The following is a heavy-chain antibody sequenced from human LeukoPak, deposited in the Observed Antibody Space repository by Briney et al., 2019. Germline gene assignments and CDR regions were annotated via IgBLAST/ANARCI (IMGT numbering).Heavy chain of an antibody. J-gene: IGHJ4*02. Sequence: SETLSLTCTVSGDSITSSSHHWGWIRQSPGKGLEWIGSIYFGRTTYYNPSLSSRVALSVVTSKNQFSLRLTSVTAADTAVYYCVRHDGRGGATMGSLDSWGQGSLVTVSS. CDR1: GDSITSSSHH. V-gene: IGHV4-39*01. CDR3: VRHDGRGGATMGSLDS. CDR2: IYFGRTT. D-gene: IGHD5-12*01.